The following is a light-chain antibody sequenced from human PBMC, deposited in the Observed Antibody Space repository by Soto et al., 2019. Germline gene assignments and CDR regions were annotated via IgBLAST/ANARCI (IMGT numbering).Light chain of an antibody. J-gene: IGKJ4*01. CDR2: GAS. V-gene: IGKV3-20*01. CDR1: QSVGSNY. CDR3: QQYGSSPLT. Sequence: EIVLTQSPGTLSLSPGERATLYCRASQSVGSNYLAWYQQKPGQAPRLLIYGASSRATGIPDRFSGSGSGTDFTLTISRLEPEDFAVYYCQQYGSSPLTFGGGTKVDIK.